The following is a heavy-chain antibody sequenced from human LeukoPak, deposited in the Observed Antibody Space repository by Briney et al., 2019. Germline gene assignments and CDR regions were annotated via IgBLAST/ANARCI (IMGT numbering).Heavy chain of an antibody. CDR2: IYTSGST. CDR1: GGSISNSY. Sequence: SETLSLTCTVSGGSISNSYWSWVRQPAGKGLEWVGRIYTSGSTDYNPSLKSRVTMSVDTSKNQFSLNLRSVTAADTAIYYCARGPPPDFDCWGQGTLVTVSS. V-gene: IGHV4-4*07. J-gene: IGHJ4*02. CDR3: ARGPPPDFDC.